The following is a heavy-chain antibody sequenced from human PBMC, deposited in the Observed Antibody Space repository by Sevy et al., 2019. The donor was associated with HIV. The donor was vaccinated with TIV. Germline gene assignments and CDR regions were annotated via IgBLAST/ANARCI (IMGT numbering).Heavy chain of an antibody. Sequence: GGSLRLSCTASGCMFDDYGVTWFRQAPGKGLEWVGFSRSKAYGGTTEYAASVKGRFTISRDDSKTIAYLQMNSLKTEDTAVYYSTRELWFGELGGYFDYWSQGTLVTVSS. CDR2: SRSKAYGGTT. J-gene: IGHJ4*02. D-gene: IGHD3-10*01. CDR1: GCMFDDYG. CDR3: TRELWFGELGGYFDY. V-gene: IGHV3-49*03.